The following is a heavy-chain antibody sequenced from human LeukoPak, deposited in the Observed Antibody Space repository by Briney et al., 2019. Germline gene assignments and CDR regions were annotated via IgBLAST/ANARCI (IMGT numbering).Heavy chain of an antibody. V-gene: IGHV3-66*01. Sequence: GSLRLSCAASGFTVSSNYMSWVRQAPGKGLEWVSVIYSGGSTYYADSVKGRFTISRDNSKNTLYLQMNSLRAEDTAVYYCARGLITMVRGVIITGFDYWGQGTLVTVSS. CDR2: IYSGGST. CDR3: ARGLITMVRGVIITGFDY. CDR1: GFTVSSNY. D-gene: IGHD3-10*01. J-gene: IGHJ4*02.